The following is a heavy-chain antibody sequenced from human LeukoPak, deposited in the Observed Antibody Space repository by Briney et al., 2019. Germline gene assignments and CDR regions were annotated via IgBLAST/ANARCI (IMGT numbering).Heavy chain of an antibody. CDR3: AREYCSSTSCDAFDI. V-gene: IGHV1-18*01. Sequence: ASVKVSCKASGYTFTSYGISWVRQAPGQGLEWMGWISAYNGNTNYAQKLKGRVTMTTDTSTSTAYMELRSLRSDDTAVYYCAREYCSSTSCDAFDIWGQGTMVTVSS. D-gene: IGHD2-2*01. CDR2: ISAYNGNT. J-gene: IGHJ3*02. CDR1: GYTFTSYG.